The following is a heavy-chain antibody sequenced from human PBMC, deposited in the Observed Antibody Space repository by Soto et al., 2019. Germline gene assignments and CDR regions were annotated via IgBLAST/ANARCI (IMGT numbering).Heavy chain of an antibody. CDR3: ARGLPLAADY. CDR2: INAGNGNT. J-gene: IGHJ4*02. V-gene: IGHV1-3*01. CDR1: GYTFTRHA. Sequence: GASVKVPFRSSGYTFTRHAIHWLRQAPGQRLEWMGWINAGNGNTKYSQKFQGRVTITRDTSASTAYMELSSLRSEDTAVYYCARGLPLAADYCGQGTLVTAPQ.